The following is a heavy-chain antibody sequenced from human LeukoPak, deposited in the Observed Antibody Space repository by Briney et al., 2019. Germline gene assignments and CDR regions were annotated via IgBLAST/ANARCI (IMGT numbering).Heavy chain of an antibody. CDR1: GFTFSSYA. J-gene: IGHJ4*02. D-gene: IGHD6-13*01. Sequence: GGSLRLSCAASGFTFSSYAMSWVRQAPGKGLEWVSAISGSGDSTYYADSVKGRFTISRDNSKNTLYLQMNSLRAEDTAVYYCAKSPSSSWYTGCDWGQGTLVTVSS. V-gene: IGHV3-23*01. CDR2: ISGSGDST. CDR3: AKSPSSSWYTGCD.